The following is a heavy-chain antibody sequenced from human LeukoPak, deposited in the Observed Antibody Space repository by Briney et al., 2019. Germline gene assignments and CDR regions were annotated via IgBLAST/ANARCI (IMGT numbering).Heavy chain of an antibody. CDR1: GHIFTAYY. CDR3: ATYYSDTSARD. D-gene: IGHD3-10*01. V-gene: IGHV1-2*02. Sequence: ASVKVSCKASGHIFTAYYMFWVRQAPGQGLEWMGWINPNSGGTNSAPNFQGRVTLTSDTSISTAYMELSGLTSDDTAVYFCATYYSDTSARDWGQGTLVTVSS. CDR2: INPNSGGT. J-gene: IGHJ4*02.